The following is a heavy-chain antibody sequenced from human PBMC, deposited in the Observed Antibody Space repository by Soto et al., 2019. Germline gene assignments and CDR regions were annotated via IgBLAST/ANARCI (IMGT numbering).Heavy chain of an antibody. CDR1: GFTFSNDA. Sequence: EVQLVESGGGLVQPGGSLRLSCAASGFTFSNDAMHWVRQAPGKGLEYVSAISSNGDNTYYANSVKGRFTISRDNSKNTLYLQMGSLRAEDMSVYYCARGVGVVFATPESYFHLWGRGTLVTVSS. CDR3: ARGVGVVFATPESYFHL. J-gene: IGHJ2*01. CDR2: ISSNGDNT. V-gene: IGHV3-64*01. D-gene: IGHD2-15*01.